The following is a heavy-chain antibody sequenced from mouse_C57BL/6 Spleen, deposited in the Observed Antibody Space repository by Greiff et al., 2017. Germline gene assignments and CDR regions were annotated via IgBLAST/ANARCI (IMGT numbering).Heavy chain of an antibody. V-gene: IGHV14-4*01. Sequence: VQLQQSGAELVRPGASVKLSCTASGFTFKDDYMHWVKQRPEQGLEWIGWIDPDNGDTDYASKFQGTATITADTASNTAYLQLSSLTSEDTAVFYGTTAYYGSRADWGQGTLVTVSA. J-gene: IGHJ3*01. CDR1: GFTFKDDY. CDR3: TTAYYGSRAD. CDR2: IDPDNGDT. D-gene: IGHD1-1*01.